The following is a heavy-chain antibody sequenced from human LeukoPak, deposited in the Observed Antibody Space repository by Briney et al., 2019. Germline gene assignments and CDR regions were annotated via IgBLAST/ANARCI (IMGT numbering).Heavy chain of an antibody. Sequence: SETLSLTCTVSGGSISSYYWSWIRQPAGKGLEWIGRIYPSGDTNYNPSLKSRVTMSLDTSKNQFSLKLSSVTAADTAVFYCARDLPYPMDAFDIWGQGTMVTVSS. CDR3: ARDLPYPMDAFDI. CDR2: IYPSGDT. CDR1: GGSISSYY. V-gene: IGHV4-4*07. J-gene: IGHJ3*02.